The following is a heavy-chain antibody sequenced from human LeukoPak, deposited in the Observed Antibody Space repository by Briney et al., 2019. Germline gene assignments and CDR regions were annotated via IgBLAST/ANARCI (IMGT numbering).Heavy chain of an antibody. CDR3: AKSNGYGLVDI. V-gene: IGHV4-59*12. J-gene: IGHJ3*02. CDR1: GGSISNKY. Sequence: SETLSLTCTVSGGSISNKYWSWIRQPPGKGLEWIGYIYYSGSTNYNPSLKSRVTILVDTSRNQFSLKLTSVTAADTAVYYCAKSNGYGLVDIWGQGTMVTVSS. D-gene: IGHD3-10*01. CDR2: IYYSGST.